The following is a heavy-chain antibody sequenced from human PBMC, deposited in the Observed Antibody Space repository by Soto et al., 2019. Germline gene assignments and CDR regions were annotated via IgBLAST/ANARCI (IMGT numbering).Heavy chain of an antibody. V-gene: IGHV3-66*01. CDR2: LFSGGTI. J-gene: IGHJ6*03. CDR1: VFTVSSNY. CDR3: ARGGAGPSHYYYMDV. D-gene: IGHD3-10*01. Sequence: ELQLVESGGGLVQPGGSLRLSCAASVFTVSSNYMSWVRQAPGRGLEWVSVLFSGGTIYYADSVKVTFTISRDNSKNTLDLQMNSLRAEDTAVYYCARGGAGPSHYYYMDVWGKGTTVTVSS.